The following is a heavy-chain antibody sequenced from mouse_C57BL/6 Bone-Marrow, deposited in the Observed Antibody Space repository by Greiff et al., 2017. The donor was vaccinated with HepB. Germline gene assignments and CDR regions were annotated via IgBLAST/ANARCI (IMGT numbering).Heavy chain of an antibody. J-gene: IGHJ4*01. V-gene: IGHV1-82*01. CDR2: IYPGDGDT. D-gene: IGHD1-1*01. Sequence: QVQLQQSGPELVKPGASVKISCKASGYAFSSSWMNWVKQRPGKGLEWIGRIYPGDGDTNDNGKFKGKATLTADKSSSTAYMQLSSLTSEDSAVYFCARWGYGSSYAMDYWGQGTSVTVSS. CDR1: GYAFSSSW. CDR3: ARWGYGSSYAMDY.